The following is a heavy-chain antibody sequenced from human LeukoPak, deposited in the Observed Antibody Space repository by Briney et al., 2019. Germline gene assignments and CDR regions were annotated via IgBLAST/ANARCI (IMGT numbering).Heavy chain of an antibody. CDR2: INPKSGDT. D-gene: IGHD1-1*01. CDR3: ARVERPDAFEI. CDR1: GYTFTGYY. V-gene: IGHV1-2*02. J-gene: IGHJ3*02. Sequence: ASVKVSCKASGYTFTGYYMNWVRQAPGQGLEWMGWINPKSGDTKYSQKFQGRVTMTRDTSISTAYMDLSRLRSDDTAVYYCARVERPDAFEIWGRGTLVTVSS.